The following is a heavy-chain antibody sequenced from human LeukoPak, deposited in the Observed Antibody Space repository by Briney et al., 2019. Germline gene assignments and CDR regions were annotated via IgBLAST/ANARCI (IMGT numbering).Heavy chain of an antibody. CDR3: ARGPGHYDFWSGYSDYGMDV. D-gene: IGHD3-3*01. J-gene: IGHJ6*02. Sequence: GGSLRLSCAASGFTFSSYSMNWVRQAPGKGLEWVSSISSSSSYIYYADSVKGRFTISRDNVKNSLYLQMNSLRAEDTAVYYCARGPGHYDFWSGYSDYGMDVWGQGTTVTVSS. CDR2: ISSSSSYI. V-gene: IGHV3-21*01. CDR1: GFTFSSYS.